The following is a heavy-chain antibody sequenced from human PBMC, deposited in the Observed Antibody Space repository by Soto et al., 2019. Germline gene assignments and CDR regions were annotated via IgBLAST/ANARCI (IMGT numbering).Heavy chain of an antibody. V-gene: IGHV1-3*01. D-gene: IGHD6-19*01. CDR1: GYVFTSYG. J-gene: IGHJ4*02. Sequence: SVKVSCKASGYVFTSYGIQWVRQAPGQSLEWMGWINVGNGNTKYSQKFQGRVTITRDTSASTGYMVLSSLRSEDTAVYYCARVQSGYSTGWYYFDYWGQGTLVTVSS. CDR2: INVGNGNT. CDR3: ARVQSGYSTGWYYFDY.